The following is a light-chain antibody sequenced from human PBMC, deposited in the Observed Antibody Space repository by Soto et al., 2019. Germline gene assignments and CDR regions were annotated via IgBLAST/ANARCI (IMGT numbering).Light chain of an antibody. Sequence: IRMTQSPSSLSASIGDRVTFTCRASHRLNTYLAWYQQKPGKAPKLLIYGASTLQSGVPSRFSGSGSGTDFTLLISSLQSEDFATYYCQQYNDWMWTFGHGTTVEIK. V-gene: IGKV1-8*01. CDR1: HRLNTY. J-gene: IGKJ1*01. CDR3: QQYNDWMWT. CDR2: GAS.